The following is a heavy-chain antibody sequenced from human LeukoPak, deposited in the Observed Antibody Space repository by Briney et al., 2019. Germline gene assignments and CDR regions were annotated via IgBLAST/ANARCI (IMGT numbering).Heavy chain of an antibody. Sequence: ASVKVSCKASGYTFTGYYMHWVRQAPGQGLEWMGWINPNSGGTNYAQKFQGRVTMTRDTSISTAYMELSRLRSDDTAVYYCARDVVIVATETIYYYYYMDVWGKGTTVTVSS. CDR1: GYTFTGYY. V-gene: IGHV1-2*02. CDR2: INPNSGGT. J-gene: IGHJ6*03. D-gene: IGHD5-12*01. CDR3: ARDVVIVATETIYYYYYMDV.